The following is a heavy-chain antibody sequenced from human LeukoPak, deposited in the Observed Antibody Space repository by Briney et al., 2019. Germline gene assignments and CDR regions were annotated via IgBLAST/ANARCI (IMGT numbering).Heavy chain of an antibody. Sequence: PGGSLRLSCAASGFTFSDYSINWVRQAPGKGLEWVSSINPTSTSIYYADAVKGRFTISRDNAKSSLYLQMNSLRAEDTALYYCVRLRRNNDRSGYYYYYNYWGQGILVTVSS. J-gene: IGHJ4*02. CDR1: GFTFSDYS. D-gene: IGHD3-22*01. CDR3: VRLRRNNDRSGYYYYYNY. CDR2: INPTSTSI. V-gene: IGHV3-21*01.